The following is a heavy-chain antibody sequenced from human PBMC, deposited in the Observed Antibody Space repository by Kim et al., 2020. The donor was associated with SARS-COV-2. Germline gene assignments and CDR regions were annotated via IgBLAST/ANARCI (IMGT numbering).Heavy chain of an antibody. CDR2: FDPEDGET. D-gene: IGHD6-13*01. CDR3: ATGVAAAGTTDDYYYYYGMDV. V-gene: IGHV1-24*01. J-gene: IGHJ6*02. CDR1: GYTLTELS. Sequence: ASVKVSCKVSGYTLTELSMHWVRQAPGKGLEWMGGFDPEDGETSYAQKFQGRVTMTEDTSTDTTYMELSSLRSEDTAVYYCATGVAAAGTTDDYYYYYGMDVWGQGTTVTVSS.